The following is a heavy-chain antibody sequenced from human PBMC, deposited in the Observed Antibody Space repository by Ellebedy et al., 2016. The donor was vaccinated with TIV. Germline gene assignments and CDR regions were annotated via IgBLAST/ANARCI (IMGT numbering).Heavy chain of an antibody. CDR2: IRSKANSYAT. CDR1: GFTFSGSA. D-gene: IGHD3-10*01. Sequence: GESLKISCAASGFTFSGSAMHWVRQASGKGLEWVGRIRSKANSYATAYAASVKGRFTISRDDSKNTAYLQMNSLRAEDTAVYYCARLLGEMGYYYAMDVWGQGTTVTVSS. J-gene: IGHJ6*02. V-gene: IGHV3-73*01. CDR3: ARLLGEMGYYYAMDV.